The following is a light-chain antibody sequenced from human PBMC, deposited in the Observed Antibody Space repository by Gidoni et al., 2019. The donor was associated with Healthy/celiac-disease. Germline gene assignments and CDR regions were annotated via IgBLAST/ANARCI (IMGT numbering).Light chain of an antibody. Sequence: DIQMTQCPSSLSASVGDRVTITCRASQGISSYLAWYQQKPGKAPKLLIYAASSLQSGVPSRFSGSGSGTDFTLTISSLQPEDFATYYCQQSYSTPPFFGQGTKLEIK. CDR2: AAS. CDR1: QGISSY. V-gene: IGKV1-39*01. CDR3: QQSYSTPPF. J-gene: IGKJ2*01.